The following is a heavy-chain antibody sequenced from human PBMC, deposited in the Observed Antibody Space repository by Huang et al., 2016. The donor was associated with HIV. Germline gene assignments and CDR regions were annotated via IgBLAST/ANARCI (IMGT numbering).Heavy chain of an antibody. V-gene: IGHV1-18*04. Sequence: QIHLVQSGPEVKQPGASVQVSCKASGYKFHIYEITWVRQTPGQGLEWMGWISGDKVSISIEQKFQDRLTMTTDVSTSTAYLELRSLRLDDTAVYYCARTKGEFDFWGQGALVTVSS. D-gene: IGHD3-16*01. CDR3: ARTKGEFDF. CDR2: ISGDKVSI. J-gene: IGHJ4*02. CDR1: GYKFHIYE.